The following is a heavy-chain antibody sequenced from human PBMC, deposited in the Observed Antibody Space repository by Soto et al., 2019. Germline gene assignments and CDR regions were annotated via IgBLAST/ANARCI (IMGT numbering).Heavy chain of an antibody. CDR3: ATRPLLPGAP. V-gene: IGHV3-53*01. CDR1: GFTFSSND. J-gene: IGHJ3*01. Sequence: EVQLVESGGGLIQPGGSLRISCAASGFTFSSNDMNWVRQAPGKGLEWVSLIYSGGSTYYADSVKGRFTISRDNSKNTLYLQMSSLRADDTAVYYCATRPLLPGAPWGQGTMVTVSS. CDR2: IYSGGST. D-gene: IGHD3-22*01.